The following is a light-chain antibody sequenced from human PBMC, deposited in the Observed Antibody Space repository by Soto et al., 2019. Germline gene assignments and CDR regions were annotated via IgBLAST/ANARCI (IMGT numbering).Light chain of an antibody. V-gene: IGLV2-14*02. CDR1: SGDVGNYDL. CDR3: SSYTSISTLYV. Sequence: QSALTQPASVSGSPGQSITISCTGSSGDVGNYDLVSWYQQIPGKAPQLMIFEVSRRPSGVSDRFSGSKSDNTASLTISGLQAEDEADYYCSSYTSISTLYVFGTGTKLTVL. CDR2: EVS. J-gene: IGLJ1*01.